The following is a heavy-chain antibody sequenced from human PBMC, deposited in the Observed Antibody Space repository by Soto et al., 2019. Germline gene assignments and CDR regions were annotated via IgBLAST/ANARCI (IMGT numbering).Heavy chain of an antibody. V-gene: IGHV3-48*03. CDR2: ISSSVITI. J-gene: IGHJ4*02. D-gene: IGHD5-18*01. Sequence: GSLRLACAASGFTFSSYEMNGVRQAPGKGLEWVSYISSSVITIHYAESVKGRFTISRDDADNSLYLQMNSLRAEDTAVYYCARGSRGYGYASAPFFDSWGQGTLVTVSS. CDR3: ARGSRGYGYASAPFFDS. CDR1: GFTFSSYE.